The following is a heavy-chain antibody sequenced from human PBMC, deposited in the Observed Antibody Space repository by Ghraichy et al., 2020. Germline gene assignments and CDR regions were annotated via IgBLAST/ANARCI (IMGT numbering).Heavy chain of an antibody. CDR2: ISAYNGNT. J-gene: IGHJ6*02. D-gene: IGHD2-2*01. Sequence: ASVKVSCKASGYTFTSYGISWVRQAPGQGLEWMGWISAYNGNTNYAQKLQGRVTMTTDTSTSTAYMELRSLRSDDTAVYYCAREGYCSSTSCQANNGAGYYYYGMDVWGQGTTVTVSS. CDR1: GYTFTSYG. CDR3: AREGYCSSTSCQANNGAGYYYYGMDV. V-gene: IGHV1-18*01.